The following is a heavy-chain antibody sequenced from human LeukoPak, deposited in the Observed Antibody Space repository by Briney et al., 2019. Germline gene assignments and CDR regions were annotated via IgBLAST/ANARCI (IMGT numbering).Heavy chain of an antibody. CDR3: ATPQLGETRATVDF. Sequence: SETLSLTCAVSGGSINSRDYYWSLIRQPPGKGLEWLGSIYFNGKTYYNPSLESRVTITLDMANNQFSLKLTSVTTADTAVYYCATPQLGETRATVDFWGHGILITVSS. J-gene: IGHJ4*01. D-gene: IGHD1-1*01. V-gene: IGHV4-39*07. CDR2: IYFNGKT. CDR1: GGSINSRDYY.